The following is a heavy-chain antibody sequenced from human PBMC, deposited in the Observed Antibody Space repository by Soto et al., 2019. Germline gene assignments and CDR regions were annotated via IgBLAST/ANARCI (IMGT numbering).Heavy chain of an antibody. J-gene: IGHJ4*02. D-gene: IGHD5-18*01. CDR1: GFTFSDYY. CDR2: ISGSGSTI. Sequence: QVQLVESGGGLVKPGGSLRLSCAASGFTFSDYYMSWIRQAPGKGLEWVSYISGSGSTIYYADSVRGRFTISRDNAKNSLYLQMNSLRAEDTAMYYCARDSITAMVTWPDYWGQGTLVTVSS. V-gene: IGHV3-11*01. CDR3: ARDSITAMVTWPDY.